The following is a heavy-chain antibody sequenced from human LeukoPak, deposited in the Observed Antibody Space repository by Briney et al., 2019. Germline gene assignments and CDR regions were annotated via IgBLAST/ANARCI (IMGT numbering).Heavy chain of an antibody. Sequence: PGGSLRLSCAASGFTFSGYGMHWVRQAPGKGLEWVAFVRHDSSNKYYADSVKGRFTVSRDNSKNMLYLQMNSLRAEDTAVYYCAREAGDYGLFDPWGQGTLVTVSS. CDR1: GFTFSGYG. V-gene: IGHV3-30*02. CDR3: AREAGDYGLFDP. CDR2: VRHDSSNK. D-gene: IGHD4-17*01. J-gene: IGHJ5*02.